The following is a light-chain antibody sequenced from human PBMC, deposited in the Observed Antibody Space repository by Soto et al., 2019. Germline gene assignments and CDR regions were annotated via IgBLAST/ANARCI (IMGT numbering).Light chain of an antibody. J-gene: IGKJ5*01. CDR3: QQYGSSIT. CDR1: QSVSSSY. CDR2: GAS. V-gene: IGKV3-20*01. Sequence: DIVLTQSPGTLSLSPGERATLSCRASQSVSSSYLAWYQQKPGQAPRLLIYGASSRATGIPDRFSGSGSGTDFTLTISRLESEDFTVYYCQQYGSSITFGQGTRLEIK.